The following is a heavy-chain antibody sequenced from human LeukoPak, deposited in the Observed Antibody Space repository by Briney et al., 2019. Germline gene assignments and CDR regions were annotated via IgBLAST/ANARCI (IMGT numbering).Heavy chain of an antibody. J-gene: IGHJ4*02. Sequence: SETLSLTCAVSGASISSTSYHWDWIRQPPGKGLEWIGTMSSSESSYYNPSLKSRVTISVDTSKNQFSLKLSSVTAADTAVYYCASTQTLVTIDYWGQGTLVTVSS. CDR1: GASISSTSYH. CDR2: MSSSESS. V-gene: IGHV4-39*07. CDR3: ASTQTLVTIDY. D-gene: IGHD4-23*01.